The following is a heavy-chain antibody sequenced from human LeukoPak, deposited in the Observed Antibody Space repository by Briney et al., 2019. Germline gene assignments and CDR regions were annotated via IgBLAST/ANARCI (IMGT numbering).Heavy chain of an antibody. CDR2: ISSSSSYT. D-gene: IGHD1-26*01. Sequence: PGGSLRLPCAASGFTFSDYYMSWIRQAPGKGLEWVSYISSSSSYTNYADSVRGRFTISRDNAKNSLFLQMNNLRAEDTAVYYCARDLSGRYCFDYWGQGTLVTVSS. CDR3: ARDLSGRYCFDY. J-gene: IGHJ4*02. CDR1: GFTFSDYY. V-gene: IGHV3-11*05.